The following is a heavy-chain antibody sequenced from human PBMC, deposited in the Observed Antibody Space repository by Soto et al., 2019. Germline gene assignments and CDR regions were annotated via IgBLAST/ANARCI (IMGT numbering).Heavy chain of an antibody. Sequence: QVQLVQSGAEVKKPGSSVKVSCKASGGTFSSYTISWVRQAPGQGLEWMGRIIPILGIANYAQKFQGRVTITADKSTSTAYMELGSLRSEDTAVYYCARSGDDSSGYYQGAAFDPWGQGTLVTVSS. CDR2: IIPILGIA. V-gene: IGHV1-69*02. J-gene: IGHJ5*02. CDR3: ARSGDDSSGYYQGAAFDP. CDR1: GGTFSSYT. D-gene: IGHD3-22*01.